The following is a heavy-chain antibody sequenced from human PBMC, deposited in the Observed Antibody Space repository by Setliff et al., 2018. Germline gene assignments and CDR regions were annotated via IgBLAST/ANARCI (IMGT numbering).Heavy chain of an antibody. CDR1: GFTFDDYA. D-gene: IGHD2-15*01. Sequence: GVLKISCSTSGFTFDDYAMHWVRQAPGKGLEWVSLISWDGTRTNYVDSLKGRVTISRDNSKNSLFLQMNSLRVEDTALYYCVKDTGNGGNTGLDYWGQGTLVTVSS. J-gene: IGHJ4*02. CDR3: VKDTGNGGNTGLDY. CDR2: ISWDGTRT. V-gene: IGHV3-43D*04.